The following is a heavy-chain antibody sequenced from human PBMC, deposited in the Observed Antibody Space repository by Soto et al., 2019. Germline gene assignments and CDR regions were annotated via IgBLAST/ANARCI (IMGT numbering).Heavy chain of an antibody. CDR2: IYYSGST. J-gene: IGHJ5*02. CDR3: AREGGSNWFDP. CDR1: GGSISSSSYY. V-gene: IGHV4-30-4*08. D-gene: IGHD3-16*01. Sequence: KPSETLSLTCTVSGGSISSSSYYWGWIRQPPGKGLEWIGYIYYSGSTYYNPSLKSRVTISVDTSKNQFSLKLSSVTAADTAVYYCAREGGSNWFDPWGQGTLVTVSS.